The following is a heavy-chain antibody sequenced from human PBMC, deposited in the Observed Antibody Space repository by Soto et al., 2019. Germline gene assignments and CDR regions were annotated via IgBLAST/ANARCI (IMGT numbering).Heavy chain of an antibody. J-gene: IGHJ6*02. CDR3: ARSPIFLTGYYYYYGMDV. CDR2: IYSGGKT. Sequence: GGSLRLSCAASGFTVGTKYMSWVRQAPGKGLEWVSVIYSGGKTYYADSVKGRFTISRDNSKNTLYLQMNSLRAEDTAVYYCARSPIFLTGYYYYYGMDVWGQGTTVTVSS. V-gene: IGHV3-53*01. CDR1: GFTVGTKY. D-gene: IGHD3-9*01.